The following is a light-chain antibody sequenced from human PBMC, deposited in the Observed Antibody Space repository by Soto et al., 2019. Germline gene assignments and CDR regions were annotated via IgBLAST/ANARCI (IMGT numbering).Light chain of an antibody. CDR1: SSNIGNNA. CDR2: YDD. Sequence: QSVLTQPPSVSEAPRRRVTISCSGSSSNIGNNAVNWYQQLPGKAPKLLIYYDDLLPSGVSDRFSGSKSGTSASLAISGLQSEDEADYYCAAWDDSLNGHVFGTGTKVTVL. V-gene: IGLV1-36*01. J-gene: IGLJ1*01. CDR3: AAWDDSLNGHV.